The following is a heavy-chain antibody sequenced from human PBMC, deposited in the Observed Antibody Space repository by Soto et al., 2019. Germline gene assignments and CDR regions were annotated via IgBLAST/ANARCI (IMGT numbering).Heavy chain of an antibody. CDR3: ARQPLRFLEWGWFDP. D-gene: IGHD3-3*01. V-gene: IGHV4-59*08. Sequence: SETLSLTCTVSGGSISSYYWSWIRQPPGKGLEWIGYIYYSGSTNYNPSLKSRVTISVDTSKNQFSLKLSSVTAADTAVYYCARQPLRFLEWGWFDPWGQGTLVTVSS. CDR1: GGSISSYY. J-gene: IGHJ5*02. CDR2: IYYSGST.